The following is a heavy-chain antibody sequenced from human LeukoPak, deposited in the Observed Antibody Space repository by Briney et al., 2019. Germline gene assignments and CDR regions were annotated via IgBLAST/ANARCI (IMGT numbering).Heavy chain of an antibody. CDR3: AKDKPCPPYCSTTNCFDAFDL. V-gene: IGHV3-23*01. Sequence: HPGGSLRLSCAASGFTFSDYAMSWVRQAPGNGLEWFSVISSRRGTTFYADSVKVRFTNSRDNSKKTLYLQMNSLRVDDTAVYYCAKDKPCPPYCSTTNCFDAFDLWGQGTMVTVSS. D-gene: IGHD2-2*01. CDR2: ISSRRGTT. CDR1: GFTFSDYA. J-gene: IGHJ3*01.